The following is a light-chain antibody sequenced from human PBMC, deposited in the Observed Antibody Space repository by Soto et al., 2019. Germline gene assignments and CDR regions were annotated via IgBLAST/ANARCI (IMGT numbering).Light chain of an antibody. Sequence: SALTQPASVSGSPGQSVAISCTGTSSDVGAYNYVSWYQQHPGKAPKLLLSEVSNWPSGVSDRFSGSKSGNTASLTISGLQAEDEADYYCSSLTTSFTYVFGTGTKVTVL. V-gene: IGLV2-14*01. CDR1: SSDVGAYNY. CDR2: EVS. CDR3: SSLTTSFTYV. J-gene: IGLJ1*01.